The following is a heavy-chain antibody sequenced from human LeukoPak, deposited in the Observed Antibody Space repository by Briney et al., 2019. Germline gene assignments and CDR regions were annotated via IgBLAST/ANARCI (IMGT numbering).Heavy chain of an antibody. D-gene: IGHD5-12*01. Sequence: GGSLRLSCAASGFTFSSYSMNWVRQAPGKGLEWVSYISSSSSTIYYADSVKGRFTISRDNAKNSLYLQMNSLRAEDTAVYYCARDREVATIHFDYWGQGTLVTVSS. V-gene: IGHV3-48*01. CDR3: ARDREVATIHFDY. CDR2: ISSSSSTI. CDR1: GFTFSSYS. J-gene: IGHJ4*02.